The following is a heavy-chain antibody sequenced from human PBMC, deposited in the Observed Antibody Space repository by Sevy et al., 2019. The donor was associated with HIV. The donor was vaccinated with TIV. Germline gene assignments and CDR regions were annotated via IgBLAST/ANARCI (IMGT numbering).Heavy chain of an antibody. V-gene: IGHV3-49*03. CDR3: TRGYYYDSSGYSDY. D-gene: IGHD3-22*01. CDR2: IRSKDYGGAT. J-gene: IGHJ4*02. CDR1: AFTFGDYA. Sequence: GGSLRLSCTGSAFTFGDYAMSWFRQAPGMGLEWVGFIRSKDYGGATEYAASVKGRFTISRDDSKSIADLQMNSLKTEDTAVYYCTRGYYYDSSGYSDYWGQGTLVTISS.